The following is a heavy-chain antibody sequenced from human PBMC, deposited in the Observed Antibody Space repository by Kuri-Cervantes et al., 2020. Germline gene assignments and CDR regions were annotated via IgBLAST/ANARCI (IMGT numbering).Heavy chain of an antibody. CDR3: ARTCMVRGVLYPAMDV. J-gene: IGHJ6*02. Sequence: LSLTCAASGFTFSDYYMDWVRQAPGKGLEWVGRIRNKVNSYTTEYAASVKGRFTISRDDSKNSLYLQMNSLRAEDTAVYYCARTCMVRGVLYPAMDVWGQGTTVTVSS. V-gene: IGHV3-72*01. D-gene: IGHD3-10*01. CDR1: GFTFSDYY. CDR2: IRNKVNSYTT.